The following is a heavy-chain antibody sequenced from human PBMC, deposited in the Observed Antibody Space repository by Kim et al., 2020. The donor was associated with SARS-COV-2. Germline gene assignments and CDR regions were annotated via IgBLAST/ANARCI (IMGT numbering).Heavy chain of an antibody. CDR2: ISGSNGAT. D-gene: IGHD2-8*01. J-gene: IGHJ4*02. Sequence: ASVKVSCKASGYTFSNYVISWVRLAPGQGLEWMGWISGSNGATKYAQKFQGRVTMTTDTSADTAYMELRSLRSDDTALYYCARAHYSTNSPFFYWGQGTL. CDR1: GYTFSNYV. V-gene: IGHV1-18*01. CDR3: ARAHYSTNSPFFY.